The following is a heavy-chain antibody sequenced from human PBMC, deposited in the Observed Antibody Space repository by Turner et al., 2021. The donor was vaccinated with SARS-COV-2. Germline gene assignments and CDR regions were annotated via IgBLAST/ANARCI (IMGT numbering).Heavy chain of an antibody. V-gene: IGHV3-43*01. D-gene: IGHD2-15*01. Sequence: EVQLVESGGVVVQPGGSLRVSCAAAVFTFEDYTMHWVRQAPGKGLDWVSLISWDGYTTYYVDSVKGRFTISRDNSKNSLYLQMNSLRTEDTALYYCVKDLGYSSMDVWGQGTTVTISS. J-gene: IGHJ6*02. CDR3: VKDLGYSSMDV. CDR2: ISWDGYTT. CDR1: VFTFEDYT.